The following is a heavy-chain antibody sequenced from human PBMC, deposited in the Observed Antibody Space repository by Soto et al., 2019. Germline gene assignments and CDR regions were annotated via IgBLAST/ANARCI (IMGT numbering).Heavy chain of an antibody. CDR1: GYEFTTYG. V-gene: IGHV1-18*01. Sequence: QVHLVQSGAEVKKPGASVKVSCKGSGYEFTTYGITWVRQAPGQGLEWMAWISAHNGNTNYAPKRQGRVTVTTDTSTSTAYIALRSVRAGVTAVYYCASRSYGDYRVQGALVTVSS. J-gene: IGHJ4*02. D-gene: IGHD3-10*01. CDR3: ASRSYGDY. CDR2: ISAHNGNT.